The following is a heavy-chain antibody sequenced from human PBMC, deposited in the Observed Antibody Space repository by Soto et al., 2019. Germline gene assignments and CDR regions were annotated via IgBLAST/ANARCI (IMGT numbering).Heavy chain of an antibody. D-gene: IGHD3-9*01. CDR1: GYTFKNYG. V-gene: IGHV1-18*04. J-gene: IGHJ4*02. Sequence: QDHLVQSGGEVKKPGASAKVSCKASGYTFKNYGINWVRQAPGRGLEWVAWISAYNGDTSYAQHLQGRVTVTTDTLTNTAYMELRSLRPDDTAVYFCVLGGLETGYYRDMDYWGQGTLVSVSS. CDR2: ISAYNGDT. CDR3: VLGGLETGYYRDMDY.